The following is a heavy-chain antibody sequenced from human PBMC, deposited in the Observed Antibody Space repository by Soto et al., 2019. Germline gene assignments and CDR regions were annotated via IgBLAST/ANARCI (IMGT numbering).Heavy chain of an antibody. J-gene: IGHJ4*02. CDR2: INHSGST. CDR1: GGSFSGYY. CDR3: ARAGYSYGWSTIDY. V-gene: IGHV4-34*01. D-gene: IGHD5-18*01. Sequence: SETLSLTCAVYGGSFSGYYWSWIRQPPGKGLEWIGEINHSGSTNYNPSLKSRVTISVDTSKNQFSLKLSSVTAADTAVYYCARAGYSYGWSTIDYWGQGTLVTVSS.